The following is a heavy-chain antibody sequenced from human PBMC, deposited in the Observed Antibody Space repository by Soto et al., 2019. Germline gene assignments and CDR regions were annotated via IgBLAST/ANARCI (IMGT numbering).Heavy chain of an antibody. V-gene: IGHV5-51*01. CDR3: ARTAAAGKYYYGMDV. Sequence: EVQLVQSGAEVKKPGESLKISCKGSGYSFTSYWIGWVPQMPGKGLEWMGVIYPGDSDTRYSPSFQGQVTISADKSIGTAFLQWSSLKASDTAMYYCARTAAAGKYYYGMDVWGEGTTVTVSS. D-gene: IGHD6-13*01. CDR1: GYSFTSYW. J-gene: IGHJ6*04. CDR2: IYPGDSDT.